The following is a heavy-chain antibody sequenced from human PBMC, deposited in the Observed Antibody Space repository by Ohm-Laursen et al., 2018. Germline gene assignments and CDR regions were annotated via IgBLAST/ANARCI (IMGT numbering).Heavy chain of an antibody. CDR2: ISTTGSTI. D-gene: IGHD6-19*01. CDR3: VRDGSGWYYFDY. Sequence: SLRLSCSASGFMFSGYEMNWVRQAPGKGLEWLSYISTTGSTIYYADSVRGRFTISRDNADSSLYLQMNGLSAEDTGVYYCVRDGSGWYYFDYWGQGTLVTVSS. J-gene: IGHJ4*02. CDR1: GFMFSGYE. V-gene: IGHV3-48*03.